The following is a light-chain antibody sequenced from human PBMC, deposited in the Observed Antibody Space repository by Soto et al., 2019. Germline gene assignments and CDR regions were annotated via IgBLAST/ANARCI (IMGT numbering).Light chain of an antibody. Sequence: DIQMTQSPSTLSASVGDRVTITCRASQSISSYLNWYQQKPGKATKLLIYDASSLESGVPSRFSGSGSGTEFTLTISSLQPDDFATYYCQHYNSYSEAFGQGTKVDIK. V-gene: IGKV1-5*01. CDR1: QSISSY. CDR2: DAS. J-gene: IGKJ1*01. CDR3: QHYNSYSEA.